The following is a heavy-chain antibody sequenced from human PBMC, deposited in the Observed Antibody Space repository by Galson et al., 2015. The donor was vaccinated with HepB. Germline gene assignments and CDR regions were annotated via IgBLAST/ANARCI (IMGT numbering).Heavy chain of an antibody. D-gene: IGHD4-17*01. CDR1: GYTFTGYY. J-gene: IGHJ4*02. V-gene: IGHV1-2*06. CDR2: IYPDRGGT. CDR3: ARDHALRGPTAYDY. Sequence: SVKVSCKASGYTFTGYYMHWVRQAPGQGLEWMGRIYPDRGGTNLAQKFQGRVTMTRDTSISTAYMELSRLRSDDTAVYYCARDHALRGPTAYDYWGQGTLVTVSS.